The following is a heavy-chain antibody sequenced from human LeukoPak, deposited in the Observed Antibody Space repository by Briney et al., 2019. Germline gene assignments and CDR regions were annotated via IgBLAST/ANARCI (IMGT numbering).Heavy chain of an antibody. J-gene: IGHJ4*02. CDR1: EFTFSSYA. CDR3: ARDPTFYYGSGSFWYFDY. CDR2: VSYDGDNE. V-gene: IGHV3-30-3*01. Sequence: GGSLRLSCTASEFTFSSYAMHWIRQAPGKGLEWVALVSYDGDNEYYADSVKGRFTISRDNSKNTVYLQMNSLRAEDTAVYYCARDPTFYYGSGSFWYFDYWGQGTLVTVSS. D-gene: IGHD3-10*01.